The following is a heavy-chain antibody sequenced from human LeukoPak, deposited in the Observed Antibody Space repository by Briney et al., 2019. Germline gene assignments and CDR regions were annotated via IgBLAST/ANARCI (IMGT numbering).Heavy chain of an antibody. CDR2: INPNSRGT. D-gene: IGHD6-19*01. Sequence: ASVKVSCKASGYTFTGYYMHWVRQAPGQGLVWTGWINPNSRGTNYAQKFQGRVTMTRDTSISTAYMELSRLRSDDTAVYYCARDGSPYSSGWYGGNWFDPWGQGTLVTVSS. CDR1: GYTFTGYY. J-gene: IGHJ5*02. CDR3: ARDGSPYSSGWYGGNWFDP. V-gene: IGHV1-2*02.